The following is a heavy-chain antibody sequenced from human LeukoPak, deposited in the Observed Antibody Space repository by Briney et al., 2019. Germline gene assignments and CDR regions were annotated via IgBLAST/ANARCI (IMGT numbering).Heavy chain of an antibody. CDR3: ARLRITTVRGVNNRDNWFDP. CDR2: INHSGST. D-gene: IGHD3-10*01. Sequence: KPSETLSLTCAVYGGSFSGYYWSWIRQPPGKGLEWIGEINHSGSTNYNPSLKSRVTISVDTSKNQFSLKLSSVTAADTAVYYCARLRITTVRGVNNRDNWFDPWGQGTLVTVSS. V-gene: IGHV4-34*01. CDR1: GGSFSGYY. J-gene: IGHJ5*02.